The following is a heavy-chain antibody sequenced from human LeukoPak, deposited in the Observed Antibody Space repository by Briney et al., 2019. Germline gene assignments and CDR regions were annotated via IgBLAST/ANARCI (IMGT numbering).Heavy chain of an antibody. J-gene: IGHJ4*02. Sequence: PRASVKVSCTASGYTFTSYGISWVRQAPGQGLEWMGWISAYNGNSNYAQKLQGRVTMTTDTSTSTAYMELRSLRSDATAVYYCARAWISSETHYDSSGYGLDYWGQGTLVTVSS. CDR3: ARAWISSETHYDSSGYGLDY. CDR1: GYTFTSYG. D-gene: IGHD3-22*01. CDR2: ISAYNGNS. V-gene: IGHV1-18*01.